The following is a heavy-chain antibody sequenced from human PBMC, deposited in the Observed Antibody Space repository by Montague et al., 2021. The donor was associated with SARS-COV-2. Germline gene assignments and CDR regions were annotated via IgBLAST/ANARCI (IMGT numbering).Heavy chain of an antibody. CDR1: GFTFSSFW. CDR3: ARVVIRGSSPTSGMDV. Sequence: SLRLSCAASGFTFSSFWMTWVRQAPGKGLEWVANINQDESAKNYVDSVKGRFTISRDNAKNSLYLQMNSLRAEDTALYYCARVVIRGSSPTSGMDVWGQGTTVTVSS. J-gene: IGHJ6*02. V-gene: IGHV3-7*01. CDR2: INQDESAK. D-gene: IGHD6-13*01.